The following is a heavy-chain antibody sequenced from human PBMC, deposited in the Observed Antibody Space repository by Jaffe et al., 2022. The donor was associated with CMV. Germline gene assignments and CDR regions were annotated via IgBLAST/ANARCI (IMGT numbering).Heavy chain of an antibody. D-gene: IGHD3-3*01. V-gene: IGHV3-49*05. J-gene: IGHJ4*02. CDR2: IRSKAYGGTT. Sequence: EVQLVESGGGLVKPGRSLRLSCTASGFTFGDYAMSWFRQAPGKGLEWVGFIRSKAYGGTTEYAASVKGRFTISRDDSKSIAYLQMNSLKTEDTAVYYCTRDRFLEWPNYYFDYWGQGTLVTVSS. CDR1: GFTFGDYA. CDR3: TRDRFLEWPNYYFDY.